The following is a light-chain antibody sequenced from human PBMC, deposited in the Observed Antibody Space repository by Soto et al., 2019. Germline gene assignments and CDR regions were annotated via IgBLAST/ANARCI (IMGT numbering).Light chain of an antibody. V-gene: IGLV2-14*03. CDR2: DVS. CDR1: SSDVGAYNY. Sequence: QSVVSQPASVSRSRGQSITISCTGTSSDVGAYNYVSWYQQHPGKAPKLMIYDVSNRPSGVSNRFSGSKSGNTASLTISGLQAEDEADYYCSSYTSSSSLYVFGTGTKVTVL. J-gene: IGLJ1*01. CDR3: SSYTSSSSLYV.